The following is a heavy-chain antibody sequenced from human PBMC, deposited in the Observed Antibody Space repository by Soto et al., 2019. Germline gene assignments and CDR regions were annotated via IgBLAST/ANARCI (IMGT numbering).Heavy chain of an antibody. Sequence: EVQLVESGGGLVQPGGSLRLSCAASGFTFSTYWMSWVLRTPGKGLEWVANIKQDGTEKYYVDSVRGRLTVSRDNAKSSLYLQMNSLRVEDTAVYYCTTSPHRDSERVFVWGQGTAVTVS. CDR1: GFTFSTYW. J-gene: IGHJ6*02. CDR2: IKQDGTEK. V-gene: IGHV3-7*01. D-gene: IGHD1-26*01. CDR3: TTSPHRDSERVFV.